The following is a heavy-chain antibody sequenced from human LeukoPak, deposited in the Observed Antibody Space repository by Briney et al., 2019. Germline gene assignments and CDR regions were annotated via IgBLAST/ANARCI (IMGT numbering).Heavy chain of an antibody. D-gene: IGHD3-9*01. CDR3: ARLRYSDWTTIDY. V-gene: IGHV4-61*02. Sequence: PSETLSLTCTVSGGSISSGSYYWSCIRQPAGKGLEWIGRIYTSGSTNYNPSLKSRVTISVDTSKNQFSLKLSSVTAADTAVYYCARLRYSDWTTIDYWGQGTLVTVSS. CDR1: GGSISSGSYY. J-gene: IGHJ4*02. CDR2: IYTSGST.